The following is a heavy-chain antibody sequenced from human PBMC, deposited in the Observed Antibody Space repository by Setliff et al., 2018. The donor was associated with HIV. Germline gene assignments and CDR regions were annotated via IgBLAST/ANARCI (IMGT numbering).Heavy chain of an antibody. CDR3: ARRITGLDAFDI. Sequence: ASVKVSCKASGYTFTSYDINRVRQATGQGLEWMGWMNPNSGNTGYAQKLQGRVTMTRNTSISTAYMELSSLRSEDTAVYYCARRITGLDAFDIWGQGTMVTVSS. D-gene: IGHD2-8*02. CDR1: GYTFTSYD. V-gene: IGHV1-8*02. J-gene: IGHJ3*02. CDR2: MNPNSGNT.